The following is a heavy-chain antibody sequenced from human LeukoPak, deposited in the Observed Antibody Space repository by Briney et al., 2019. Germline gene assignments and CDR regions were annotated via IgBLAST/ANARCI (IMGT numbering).Heavy chain of an antibody. CDR1: GFTFSSYA. CDR2: ISGSGGST. D-gene: IGHD4-17*01. CDR3: AKGMGYGDYSNRVFDY. J-gene: IGHJ4*02. Sequence: GGSLRLSCAASGFTFSSYAMSWVRQAPGKGLEWVSAISGSGGSTYYADSVKGRFTISRDNSKNTLYPQMNSLRAEDTAVYYCAKGMGYGDYSNRVFDYWGQGTLVTVSS. V-gene: IGHV3-23*01.